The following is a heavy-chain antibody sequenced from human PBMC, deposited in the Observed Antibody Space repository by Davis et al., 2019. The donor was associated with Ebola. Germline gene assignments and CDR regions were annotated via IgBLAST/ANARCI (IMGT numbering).Heavy chain of an antibody. V-gene: IGHV3-23*01. CDR2: ISGNGGST. J-gene: IGHJ5*02. Sequence: GGSLRLSCAASGFTFSTYAMSWVRQAPGKGLEWVSAISGNGGSTYYADSVQGRFTISRDNSKNTLYLQMNSLRAEDTAVYYCAKARIAALRFDPWGQGTLVTVSS. CDR1: GFTFSTYA. CDR3: AKARIAALRFDP. D-gene: IGHD6-6*01.